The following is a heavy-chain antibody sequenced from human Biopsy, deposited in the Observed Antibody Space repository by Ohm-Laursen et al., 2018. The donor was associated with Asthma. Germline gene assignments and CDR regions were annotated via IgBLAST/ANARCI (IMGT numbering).Heavy chain of an antibody. J-gene: IGHJ6*02. CDR1: GFTFGGYA. D-gene: IGHD6-19*01. V-gene: IGHV3-23*01. Sequence: SLRLSCAASGFTFGGYAMSWARQAPGKGLEWVSTISPDGRSAHGPDSFRGRFTISRDNSRDTLYLQMSSLRAEDTALYYCAKDLSKAVGGSNDYYYGMDVWGQGTTVTVAS. CDR3: AKDLSKAVGGSNDYYYGMDV. CDR2: ISPDGRSA.